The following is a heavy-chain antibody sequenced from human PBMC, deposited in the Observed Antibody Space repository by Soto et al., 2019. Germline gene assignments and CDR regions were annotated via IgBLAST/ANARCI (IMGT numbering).Heavy chain of an antibody. Sequence: EVQVVESGGGLVQPGGSLRLSCAASGFTFSSYEMNWVRQAPGKGLEWVSYISSSGSDRYYADSVRGRFTISRGNAKNSLYLQMNSLRAEATGVYYCARAPANYYYYGMDVWGQGTTVTVSS. CDR2: ISSSGSDR. CDR3: ARAPANYYYYGMDV. J-gene: IGHJ6*02. V-gene: IGHV3-48*03. CDR1: GFTFSSYE.